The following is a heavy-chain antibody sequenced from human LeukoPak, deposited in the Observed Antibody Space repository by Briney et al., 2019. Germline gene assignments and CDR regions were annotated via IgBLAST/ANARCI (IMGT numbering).Heavy chain of an antibody. CDR2: ISGSGGST. V-gene: IGHV3-23*01. D-gene: IGHD3-22*01. CDR3: AKIEGYDSSGYYYVGPYFDY. J-gene: IGHJ4*02. Sequence: GGSLRLSCAASGFTFSSYAMSWVRQAPGRGLEWVSAISGSGGSTYYADSVKGRFTISRDNSKNTLYLQMNSLRAEDTAVYYCAKIEGYDSSGYYYVGPYFDYWGQGTLVTVSS. CDR1: GFTFSSYA.